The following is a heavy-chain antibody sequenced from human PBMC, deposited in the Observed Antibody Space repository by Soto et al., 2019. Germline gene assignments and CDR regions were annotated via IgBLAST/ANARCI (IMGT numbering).Heavy chain of an antibody. CDR2: IYYRGNT. Sequence: PSETLSLTCTVSGGSISSDDYYWNWIRQRPGKGLEWIGNIYYRGNTNYNPSLKSRIIMSMDMSENQFSLKLTSVTAADTAVYYCARGWDYYGRDVWGQGTTVPVSS. CDR3: ARGWDYYGRDV. V-gene: IGHV4-31*03. CDR1: GGSISSDDYY. J-gene: IGHJ6*02. D-gene: IGHD3-16*01.